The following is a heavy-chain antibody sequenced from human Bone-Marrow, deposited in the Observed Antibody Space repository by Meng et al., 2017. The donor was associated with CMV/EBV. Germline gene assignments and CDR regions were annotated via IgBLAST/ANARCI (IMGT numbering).Heavy chain of an antibody. Sequence: GESLKISCVASGFTFTNAWMSWVRQAPGKGLEWVAVISYDGSNKYYADSVKGRFTISRDNSKNTLYLQMNSLRAEDTAVYYCARDRVAVAGTRWFDPWGQGTLVTVSS. CDR1: GFTFTNAW. CDR3: ARDRVAVAGTRWFDP. D-gene: IGHD6-19*01. CDR2: ISYDGSNK. J-gene: IGHJ5*02. V-gene: IGHV3-30-3*01.